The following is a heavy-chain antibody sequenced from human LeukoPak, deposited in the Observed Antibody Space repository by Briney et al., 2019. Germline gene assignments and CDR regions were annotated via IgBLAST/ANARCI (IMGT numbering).Heavy chain of an antibody. Sequence: GGSLRLSCAGSGFNFSSYSMSWVRQAPGKGLEWVSAISGSGGSTYYADSVKGRFTISRDNSKNTLYLQMNSLRAEDTAVYYCAKGSNFWSGYHYFDYWGQGTLVTVSS. J-gene: IGHJ4*02. CDR1: GFNFSSYS. V-gene: IGHV3-23*01. CDR2: ISGSGGST. CDR3: AKGSNFWSGYHYFDY. D-gene: IGHD3-3*01.